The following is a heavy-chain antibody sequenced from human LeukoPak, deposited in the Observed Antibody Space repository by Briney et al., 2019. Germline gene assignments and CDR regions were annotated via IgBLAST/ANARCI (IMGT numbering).Heavy chain of an antibody. V-gene: IGHV3-53*01. CDR1: GFTVSRHY. J-gene: IGHJ4*02. CDR2: IYTGGST. CDR3: ARGPAGYN. D-gene: IGHD1-1*01. Sequence: PGGSLRLSCAVSGFTVSRHYMSWVRQAPGKGLEWVSVIYTGGSTYYADSVKGRFTISRDNSKNTLYLQMNSLRAEDTAVYYCARGPAGYNWGQGTLVTFSS.